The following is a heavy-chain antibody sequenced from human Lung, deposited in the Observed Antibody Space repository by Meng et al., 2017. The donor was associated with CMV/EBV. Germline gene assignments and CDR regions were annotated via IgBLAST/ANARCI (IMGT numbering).Heavy chain of an antibody. V-gene: IGHV3-33*06. CDR1: GFSFGRYD. J-gene: IGHJ4*01. CDR3: AKVGGYASMYDY. Sequence: SCAASGFSFGRYDMRWVRQSPATGLQWVAHIWDDGRNTNYAESVKGRFTISRDNSKKTVYLQLNNLRTEDTAVYYCAKVGGYASMYDYWGRGTLVTVSS. D-gene: IGHD3-22*01. CDR2: IWDDGRNT.